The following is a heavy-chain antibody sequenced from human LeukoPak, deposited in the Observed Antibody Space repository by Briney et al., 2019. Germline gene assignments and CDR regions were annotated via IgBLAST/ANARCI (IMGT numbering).Heavy chain of an antibody. J-gene: IGHJ5*02. CDR1: GYAFTSYG. CDR3: ARDLYRDSLPVSWFDP. CDR2: ISDYNGNT. V-gene: IGHV1-18*01. D-gene: IGHD4-11*01. Sequence: ASVKVSCKASGYAFTSYGISWVRQAPGQGLEWMGWISDYNGNTNYPPKLQGRVTMTTDTSTSTAYMELRSLRSDDTAVYYCARDLYRDSLPVSWFDPWGQGTLVTVSS.